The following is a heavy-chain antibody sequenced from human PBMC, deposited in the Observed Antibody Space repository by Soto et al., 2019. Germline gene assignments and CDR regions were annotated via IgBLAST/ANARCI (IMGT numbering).Heavy chain of an antibody. J-gene: IGHJ3*02. Sequence: GGSLRLSCAASGFTFGSYSMNWVRQAPGKWLEWVSSISSSSSYIYYADSVKGRFTISRDNAKNSLYLQMKSLRAEDTAVYYCAKGTYYYDGSGTSDAFDMWGQGTMVTVSS. V-gene: IGHV3-21*04. D-gene: IGHD3-22*01. CDR3: AKGTYYYDGSGTSDAFDM. CDR2: ISSSSSYI. CDR1: GFTFGSYS.